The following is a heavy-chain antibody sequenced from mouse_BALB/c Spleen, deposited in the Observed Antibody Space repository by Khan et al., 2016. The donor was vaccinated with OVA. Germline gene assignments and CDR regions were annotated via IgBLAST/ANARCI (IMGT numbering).Heavy chain of an antibody. D-gene: IGHD1-1*01. CDR3: ARIYGGDFDY. CDR1: GYSITSDYA. CDR2: ISYSGNT. V-gene: IGHV3-2*02. Sequence: VQLQESGPGLVKPSQSLSLTCTVTGYSITSDYAWNWIRQFPGNQLEWMGFISYSGNTKYNPSLKSRISITRDTSRNQSFLQLNSVTIEDTATDYCARIYGGDFDYWGQGTSLTVSS. J-gene: IGHJ2*02.